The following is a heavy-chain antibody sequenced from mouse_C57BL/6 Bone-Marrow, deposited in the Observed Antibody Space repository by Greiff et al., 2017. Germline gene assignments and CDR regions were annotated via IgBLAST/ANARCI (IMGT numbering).Heavy chain of an antibody. V-gene: IGHV14-4*01. CDR3: TTIYYGNYGAMDD. J-gene: IGHJ4*01. Sequence: VQLQQSGAELVRPGASVKLSCTASGFNIKDDYMHWVKQRPEQGLEWIGWIDPENGDTEYASKFQGKATITADTSSNTAYLQLSSLTSEDTAVYYCTTIYYGNYGAMDDWGQGTSVTVSS. CDR1: GFNIKDDY. D-gene: IGHD2-1*01. CDR2: IDPENGDT.